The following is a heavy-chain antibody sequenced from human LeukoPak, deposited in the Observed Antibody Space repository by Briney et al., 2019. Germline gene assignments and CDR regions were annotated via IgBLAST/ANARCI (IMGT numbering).Heavy chain of an antibody. Sequence: GASVKVSCKASGYTFSSYGISWVRQAPGQGLEWMGWITSYNGNTKYAQQLQGRVTMTTDTSTGTAYMELRSLRSDDTAVYYCARAGAAAGTPFDYWGQRTLVTVSS. CDR2: ITSYNGNT. D-gene: IGHD6-13*01. V-gene: IGHV1-18*01. CDR3: ARAGAAAGTPFDY. J-gene: IGHJ4*02. CDR1: GYTFSSYG.